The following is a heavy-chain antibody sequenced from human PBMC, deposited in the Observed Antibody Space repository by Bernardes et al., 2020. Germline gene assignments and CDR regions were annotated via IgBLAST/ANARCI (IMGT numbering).Heavy chain of an antibody. CDR1: GFSGSSNY. J-gene: IGHJ4*02. D-gene: IGHD5-18*01. V-gene: IGHV3-66*01. CDR2: IYSGGST. CDR3: ARGNTALVY. Sequence: GGYRRLSCAASGFSGSSNYMSWVRQAPGKGLEWVSVIYSGGSTYYADSVKGRFTISRDNSKNTLYLQMNSLRAEDTAVYYCARGNTALVYWGQGTLVTVSS.